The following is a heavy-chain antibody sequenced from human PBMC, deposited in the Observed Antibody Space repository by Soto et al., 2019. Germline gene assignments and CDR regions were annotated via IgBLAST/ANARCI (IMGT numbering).Heavy chain of an antibody. CDR3: ARDQATRWFDP. Sequence: PSETLSLTCTVSGGSISGYYWSWIRQPPGKGLEWIGYIYYSGSTNYNPSLKSRVTISVDTSKNQFSLKLSSVTAADTAVYYCARDQATRWFDPWGQGTLVTVS. CDR2: IYYSGST. J-gene: IGHJ5*02. D-gene: IGHD5-12*01. V-gene: IGHV4-59*01. CDR1: GGSISGYY.